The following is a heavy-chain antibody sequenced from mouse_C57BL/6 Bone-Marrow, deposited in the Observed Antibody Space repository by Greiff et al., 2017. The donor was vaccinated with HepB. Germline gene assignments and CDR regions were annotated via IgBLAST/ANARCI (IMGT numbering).Heavy chain of an antibody. V-gene: IGHV1-81*01. J-gene: IGHJ2*01. D-gene: IGHD1-1*01. Sequence: QVQLQQSGAELARPGASVKLSCKASGYTFTSYGISWVKQRTGQGLEWIGEIYPRSGNSYYNEKFKGKATLTADESSSTAYMELRSLTSEDSAVYFCARDYGSSYDYFDYWGQGTTLTVSS. CDR2: IYPRSGNS. CDR3: ARDYGSSYDYFDY. CDR1: GYTFTSYG.